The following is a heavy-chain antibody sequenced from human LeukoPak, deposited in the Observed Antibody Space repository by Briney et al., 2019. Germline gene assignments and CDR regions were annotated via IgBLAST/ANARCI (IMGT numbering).Heavy chain of an antibody. Sequence: GGSLRLSCAASGFPFSNYAMSWVRQAPGKGLEWVSSISGSGGTTYYADSAKGRFTISRDNSKNTLYLQMNSLRAEDTALYYCAKDRVVGTTRRGYYFDFWGQGTLVTVSS. CDR1: GFPFSNYA. CDR3: AKDRVVGTTRRGYYFDF. D-gene: IGHD1-26*01. J-gene: IGHJ4*02. V-gene: IGHV3-23*01. CDR2: ISGSGGTT.